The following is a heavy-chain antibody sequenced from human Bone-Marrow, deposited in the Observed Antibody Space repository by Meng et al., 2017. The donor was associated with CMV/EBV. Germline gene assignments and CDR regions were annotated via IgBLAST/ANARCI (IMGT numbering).Heavy chain of an antibody. D-gene: IGHD1-26*01. CDR2: ISDSGGST. Sequence: GESLKISCAASGFTFSSYAMSWVRQAPGKGLEWVSSISDSGGSTYYADSAKGRFTISRDNSKNTLYLQMNSLRAEDTAVYYCAPRVVGANWGQGTLVTVSS. J-gene: IGHJ4*02. V-gene: IGHV3-23*01. CDR1: GFTFSSYA. CDR3: APRVVGAN.